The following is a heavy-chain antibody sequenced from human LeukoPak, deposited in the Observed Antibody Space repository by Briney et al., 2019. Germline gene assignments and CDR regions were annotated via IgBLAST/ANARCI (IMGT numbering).Heavy chain of an antibody. J-gene: IGHJ4*02. CDR3: AREAFAYYYDSSGYYDDYYFDY. D-gene: IGHD3-22*01. Sequence: TGGSLRLSCAASGFTVSSNYMSWVRQAPGKGLEWVSVIYSGGSTYYADSVKGRFTISRDNSTNTLYLQMNSLRAEDPAVYYCAREAFAYYYDSSGYYDDYYFDYWGQGTLVTVSS. V-gene: IGHV3-53*01. CDR2: IYSGGST. CDR1: GFTVSSNY.